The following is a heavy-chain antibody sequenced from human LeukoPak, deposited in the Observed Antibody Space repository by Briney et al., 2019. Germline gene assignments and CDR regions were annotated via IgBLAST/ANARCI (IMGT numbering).Heavy chain of an antibody. J-gene: IGHJ4*02. Sequence: GGSLRLSCAASGFTFSSYAMSWVRQAPGKGLEWVSAISGSGGSTYYADAVKGRFTISRDNSKNTLYLQMSSLRAEDTAVYYCAKEGNGDYYFDYWGQGTLVTVSS. D-gene: IGHD4-17*01. CDR3: AKEGNGDYYFDY. V-gene: IGHV3-23*01. CDR2: ISGSGGST. CDR1: GFTFSSYA.